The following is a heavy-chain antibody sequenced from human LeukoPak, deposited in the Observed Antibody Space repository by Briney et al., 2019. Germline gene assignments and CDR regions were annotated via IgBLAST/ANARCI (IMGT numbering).Heavy chain of an antibody. J-gene: IGHJ6*03. V-gene: IGHV3-66*02. CDR2: IYSGGST. CDR1: GFTFSSNY. Sequence: PGGSLRLSCAASGFTFSSNYMSWVRQAPGKGLEWVSVIYSGGSTYYADSVKRRFTISRDNSKNTLYLQMNSLRAEDTAMYYCARLYYYYYYMDVWGKGTTVTVSS. CDR3: ARLYYYYYYMDV.